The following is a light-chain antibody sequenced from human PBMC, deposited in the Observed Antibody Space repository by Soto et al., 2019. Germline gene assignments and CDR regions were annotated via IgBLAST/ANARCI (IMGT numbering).Light chain of an antibody. J-gene: IGKJ4*01. V-gene: IGKV1-5*03. CDR3: QQSYDTPFT. CDR2: KAS. Sequence: DFQMTQSPSTLSASVGDRVTITCRASQTISSWLAWYQQKPGKAPKLLIYKASTLKSGVPSRFSGSGSGTEFTLTISSLQPEDFATYYCQQSYDTPFTFGGGTKVDIK. CDR1: QTISSW.